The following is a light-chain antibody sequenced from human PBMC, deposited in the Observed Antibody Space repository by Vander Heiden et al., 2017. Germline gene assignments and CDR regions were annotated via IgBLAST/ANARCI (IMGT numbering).Light chain of an antibody. Sequence: DIQMTQSPSSLSASVGDRVTITFRASQSISSYLNWYQQKPGKAPNLLIYAASTLQSGVPSRFSGSGSGTDFILTISSLQPEDFATYYCQQSYSVPLTFGGGTKVEI. J-gene: IGKJ4*01. CDR3: QQSYSVPLT. CDR1: QSISSY. V-gene: IGKV1-39*01. CDR2: AAS.